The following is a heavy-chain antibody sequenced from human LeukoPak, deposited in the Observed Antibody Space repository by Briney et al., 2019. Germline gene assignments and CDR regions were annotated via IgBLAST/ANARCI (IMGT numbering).Heavy chain of an antibody. Sequence: PGGSLRLSCVGSGFTFSNYAMSWVRQAPGKGLEWVSSISSSSSYIYYADSVRGRFTISRDNAKNSLYLQMNSPRAEDTAVYYCARGRDGSQSPIDDWGQGTLVTVSS. J-gene: IGHJ4*02. CDR1: GFTFSNYA. CDR3: ARGRDGSQSPIDD. V-gene: IGHV3-21*01. CDR2: ISSSSSYI. D-gene: IGHD5-24*01.